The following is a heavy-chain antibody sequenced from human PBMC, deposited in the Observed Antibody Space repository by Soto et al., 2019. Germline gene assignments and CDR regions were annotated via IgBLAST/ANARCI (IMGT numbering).Heavy chain of an antibody. D-gene: IGHD1-26*01. CDR3: TRGYSGLDIYAFDI. CDR1: VSAFSDHY. Sequence: GGSLVLSCATSVSAFSDHYMYWVRQAPGKGLEWVGRSGNRANSDTTEYGSSVKGRFTISRDDSKNSMYLQMNSLKTEDTAVYYCTRGYSGLDIYAFDIWGTGTLVTVS. J-gene: IGHJ3*02. CDR2: SGNRANSDTT. V-gene: IGHV3-72*01.